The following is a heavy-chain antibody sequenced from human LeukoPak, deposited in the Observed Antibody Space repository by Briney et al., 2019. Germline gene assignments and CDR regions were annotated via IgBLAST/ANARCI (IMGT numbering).Heavy chain of an antibody. CDR2: IYYSGST. V-gene: IGHV4-39*01. J-gene: IGHJ4*02. Sequence: KSSETLSLTCTVSGGSISSSSYYWGWIRQPPGKGLEWIGSIYYSGSTYYNPSLKSRVTISVDTSKNQFSLKLSSVTAADTAVYYCARQTTVVTLDYWGQGTLVTVSS. CDR3: ARQTTVVTLDY. CDR1: GGSISSSSYY. D-gene: IGHD4-23*01.